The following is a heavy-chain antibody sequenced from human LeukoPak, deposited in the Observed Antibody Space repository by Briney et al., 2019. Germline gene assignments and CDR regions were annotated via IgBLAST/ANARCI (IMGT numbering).Heavy chain of an antibody. V-gene: IGHV3-30*02. CDR3: AKDPGPPSIAARPGLGYFDY. CDR1: GFTFSSYG. J-gene: IGHJ4*02. Sequence: GGSLRLSCAASGFTFSSYGMHWVRQAPGKGLEWVAFIRYDGSNKYYADSVKGRFTISRDNSKNTLYLQMNSLRAEDTAVYYCAKDPGPPSIAARPGLGYFDYWGQGTLVTVSS. D-gene: IGHD6-6*01. CDR2: IRYDGSNK.